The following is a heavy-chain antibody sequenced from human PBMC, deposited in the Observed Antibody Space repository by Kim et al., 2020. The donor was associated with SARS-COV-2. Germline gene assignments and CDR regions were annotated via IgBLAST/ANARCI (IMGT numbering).Heavy chain of an antibody. J-gene: IGHJ1*01. CDR2: ISSSGEGT. Sequence: GGSLRLSCAASGFTFSTYDMSWVRQAPGKGLEWVSAISSSGEGTFYADSVKGRFTISRDNSRDTLYLQLNNLRAEDTAVYYCVKWGCCSGGRCAQFFQHWGQGTPLSVSS. V-gene: IGHV3-23*01. CDR3: VKWGCCSGGRCAQFFQH. D-gene: IGHD2-15*01. CDR1: GFTFSTYD.